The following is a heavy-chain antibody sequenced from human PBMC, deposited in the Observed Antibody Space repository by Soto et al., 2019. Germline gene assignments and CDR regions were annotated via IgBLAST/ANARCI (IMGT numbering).Heavy chain of an antibody. Sequence: QVHLVQSGAELQKPGASVNVSCKASGYTFTDHYLHWVRQAPGQGLEWMGWINPDSGATKFAQKFQGRVAMTRDTSINTAYMELTRLTSDDTALYYCATYTGVVTYLGDWYFDLWGRGTLVTVSS. D-gene: IGHD2-21*02. CDR1: GYTFTDHY. CDR3: ATYTGVVTYLGDWYFDL. J-gene: IGHJ2*01. V-gene: IGHV1-2*02. CDR2: INPDSGAT.